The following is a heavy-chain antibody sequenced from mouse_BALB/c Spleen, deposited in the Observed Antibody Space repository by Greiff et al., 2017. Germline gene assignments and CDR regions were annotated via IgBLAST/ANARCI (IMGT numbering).Heavy chain of an antibody. Sequence: EVKLVESGGGLVKPGGSLKLSCAASGFTFSDYYMYWVRQTPEKRLEWVATISDGGSYTYYPDSVKGRFTISRDNAKNNLYLQMSSLKSEDTAMYYCARVYGGYFDVWGAGTTVTVSS. CDR2: ISDGGSYT. CDR1: GFTFSDYY. D-gene: IGHD1-1*02. J-gene: IGHJ1*01. CDR3: ARVYGGYFDV. V-gene: IGHV5-4*02.